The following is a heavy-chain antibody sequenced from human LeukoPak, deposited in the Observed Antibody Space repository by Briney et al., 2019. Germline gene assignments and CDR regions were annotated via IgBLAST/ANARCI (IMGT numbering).Heavy chain of an antibody. Sequence: SETLSLTCTVSGGSISSGDYYWSWIRQPPGKGLEWIWYIYYSGSTYYNPSLKGRVTISVDTSKNQFSLKLSSVTAADTAVYYCARDYYDSSGYPMWGQGTLVTVSS. V-gene: IGHV4-30-4*02. D-gene: IGHD3-22*01. CDR3: ARDYYDSSGYPM. J-gene: IGHJ4*02. CDR2: IYYSGST. CDR1: GGSISSGDYY.